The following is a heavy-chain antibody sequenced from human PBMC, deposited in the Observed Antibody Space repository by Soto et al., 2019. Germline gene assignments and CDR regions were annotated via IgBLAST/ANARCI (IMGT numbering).Heavy chain of an antibody. D-gene: IGHD2-15*01. Sequence: GESLKISCKGSGYSFTSYWIGWVRQMPGKGLEWMGIIYPGDSDTRYSPSFQGQVTISADKSISTAYLQWSSLKASDTAMYYCARQEGSHCSGGSCYPVPIWGQGTMVTVSS. J-gene: IGHJ3*02. CDR1: GYSFTSYW. CDR3: ARQEGSHCSGGSCYPVPI. V-gene: IGHV5-51*01. CDR2: IYPGDSDT.